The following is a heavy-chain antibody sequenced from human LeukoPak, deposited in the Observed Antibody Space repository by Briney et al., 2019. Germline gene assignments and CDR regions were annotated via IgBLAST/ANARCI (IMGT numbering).Heavy chain of an antibody. V-gene: IGHV3-43D*03. CDR2: ISWDGGST. CDR1: GFTFDDYA. Sequence: AGGSLRLSCAASGFTFDDYAMHWVRHAPGKGLEWVSLISWDGGSTYYADSVKGRFTISRDNSKNSLYLQMNSLRAGDTALYYCAKDGSSSRGYYYYYYMDVWGKGTTVTVSS. CDR3: AKDGSSSRGYYYYYYMDV. J-gene: IGHJ6*03. D-gene: IGHD6-6*01.